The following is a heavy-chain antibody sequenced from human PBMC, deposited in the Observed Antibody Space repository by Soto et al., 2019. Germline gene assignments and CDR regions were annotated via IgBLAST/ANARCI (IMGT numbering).Heavy chain of an antibody. CDR3: ARNYDILTVGLDQYSYYGMDV. V-gene: IGHV1-69*06. CDR1: GGTFSSYA. D-gene: IGHD3-9*01. Sequence: GAAVKVSCKASGGTFSSYAISWVRQAPGQGLEWMGGIIPIFGTANYAQKFQGRVTITADKSTSTAYMELSSLRSEDTAVYYCARNYDILTVGLDQYSYYGMDVWGQGTTVTGSS. CDR2: IIPIFGTA. J-gene: IGHJ6*02.